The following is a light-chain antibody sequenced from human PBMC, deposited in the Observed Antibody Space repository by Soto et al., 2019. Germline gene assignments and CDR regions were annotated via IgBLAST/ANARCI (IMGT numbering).Light chain of an antibody. CDR1: QTVSNNY. CDR3: QQYGSSRT. Sequence: EIVLTQSPGTLSLSPGERATLSCRASQTVSNNYLAWYQQKPGQAPRLFIYGASTRATGIPDRFSGSGSGTDFTLTVSRLELEDFAVYYCQQYGSSRTFGQGTKVDIK. J-gene: IGKJ1*01. V-gene: IGKV3-20*01. CDR2: GAS.